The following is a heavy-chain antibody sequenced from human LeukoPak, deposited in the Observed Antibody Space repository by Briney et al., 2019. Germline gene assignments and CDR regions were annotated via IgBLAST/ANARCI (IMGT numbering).Heavy chain of an antibody. V-gene: IGHV4-59*01. CDR2: IYYSGST. CDR3: AREEVDSSSVNYYYYYYMDV. CDR1: GGSISSYY. J-gene: IGHJ6*03. Sequence: PSETLSLTCTVSGGSISSYYWSWIRQPPGKGLEWIGYIYYSGSTNYNPSLKSRVTISVDTSKNQFSLKLSSVTAADTAVYYCAREEVDSSSVNYYYYYYMDVWGKGTTVTVSS. D-gene: IGHD6-13*01.